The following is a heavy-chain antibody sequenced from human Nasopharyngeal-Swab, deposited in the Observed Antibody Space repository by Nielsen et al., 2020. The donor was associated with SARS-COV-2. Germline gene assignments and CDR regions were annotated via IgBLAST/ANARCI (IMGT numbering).Heavy chain of an antibody. Sequence: WIGQPPGKRLEWVGVISYDGSNKYYADSVKGRFTISRDNSKNTLYLQMNSLRAEDTAVYYCAKDPYYYGSGSYFWPQVMLEKYYYGMDVWGQGTAVTVSS. CDR3: AKDPYYYGSGSYFWPQVMLEKYYYGMDV. V-gene: IGHV3-30*18. D-gene: IGHD3-10*01. CDR2: ISYDGSNK. J-gene: IGHJ6*02.